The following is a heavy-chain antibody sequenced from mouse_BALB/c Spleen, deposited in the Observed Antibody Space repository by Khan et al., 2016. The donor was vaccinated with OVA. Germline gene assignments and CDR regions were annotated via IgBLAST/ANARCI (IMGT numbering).Heavy chain of an antibody. Sequence: QIQLVQSGPELKKPGETVKISCKASGYTFTNYGINWVKQAPGQGLKWMGWINTNTGEPTYAEEFKGRFAFSLETSASTAYLQLNNLKNEDTATYFCARGNYYGSNSWFAYWGQGTLVTVSA. CDR3: ARGNYYGSNSWFAY. D-gene: IGHD1-1*01. V-gene: IGHV9-3*02. CDR1: GYTFTNYG. CDR2: INTNTGEP. J-gene: IGHJ3*01.